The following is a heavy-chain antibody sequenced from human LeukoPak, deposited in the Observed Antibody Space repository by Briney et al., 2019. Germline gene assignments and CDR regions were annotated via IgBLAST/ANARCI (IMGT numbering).Heavy chain of an antibody. CDR1: GYSFTSYW. V-gene: IGHV5-51*01. D-gene: IGHD3-22*01. Sequence: GESLKISCKGSGYSFTSYWIGWVRQMPGKGLEWMGIIYPGDSDTRYSPSFQGQVTISADKSISTAYLQWSSLKASDTAMYYCARVEDYYDSSGYYLTPDYWGQGTLVTVSS. CDR2: IYPGDSDT. CDR3: ARVEDYYDSSGYYLTPDY. J-gene: IGHJ4*02.